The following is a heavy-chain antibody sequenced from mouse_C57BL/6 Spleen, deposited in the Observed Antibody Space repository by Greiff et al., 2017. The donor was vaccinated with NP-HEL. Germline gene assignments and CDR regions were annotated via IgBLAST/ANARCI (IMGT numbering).Heavy chain of an antibody. CDR2: ISSGSSTI. D-gene: IGHD1-1*01. Sequence: EVMLVESGGGLVKPGGSLKLSCAASGFTFSDYGMHWVRQAPEKGLEWVAYISSGSSTIYYADTVKGRFTISRDNAKNTLFLQMTSLRSEDTAMYYWARGATVVDYFDYWGQGTTLTVSS. CDR1: GFTFSDYG. V-gene: IGHV5-17*01. J-gene: IGHJ2*01. CDR3: ARGATVVDYFDY.